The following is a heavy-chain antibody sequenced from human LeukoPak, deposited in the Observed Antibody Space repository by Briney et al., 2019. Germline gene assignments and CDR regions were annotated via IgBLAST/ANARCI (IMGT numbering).Heavy chain of an antibody. CDR3: ARASYDFWSGYYPIDY. CDR1: GYTFTSYD. CDR2: MNPNSGNT. V-gene: IGHV1-8*01. J-gene: IGHJ4*02. Sequence: ASVKVSCKASGYTFTSYDINWVRQATGQGLEWMGWMNPNSGNTGYVQKFQGRVTMTRNTSISTAYMELSSLRSEDTAVYYCARASYDFWSGYYPIDYWGQGTLVTVSS. D-gene: IGHD3-3*01.